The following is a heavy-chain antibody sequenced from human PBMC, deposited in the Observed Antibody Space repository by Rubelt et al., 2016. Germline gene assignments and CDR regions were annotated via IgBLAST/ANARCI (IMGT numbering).Heavy chain of an antibody. Sequence: QVQLQESGPGLVKPSQTLSLTCTVSGGSISSGGYYWSWIRQHPGKGLEWIGSIYHSGSTYYNPSLKSRVTISVDTSKNQFSLKLSSVTAADTAVYYCARSSSPDYGGNYFDYWGQGTLVTVSS. D-gene: IGHD4-23*01. CDR3: ARSSSPDYGGNYFDY. J-gene: IGHJ4*02. V-gene: IGHV4-31*03. CDR1: GGSISSGGYY. CDR2: IYHSGST.